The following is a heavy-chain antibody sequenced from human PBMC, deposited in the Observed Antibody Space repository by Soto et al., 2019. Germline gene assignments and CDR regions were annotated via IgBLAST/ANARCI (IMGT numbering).Heavy chain of an antibody. V-gene: IGHV1-2*04. D-gene: IGHD3-22*01. J-gene: IGHJ3*02. CDR2: INPNSGGT. CDR3: ARDDSSGTHAFDI. Sequence: ASVKVSCKASGYTFTGYYMHWVRQAPGQGLEWMGWINPNSGGTNYAQKFQGWVTMTRDTSISTAYMELSRLRSDDTAVYYCARDDSSGTHAFDIWGQGTMVTV. CDR1: GYTFTGYY.